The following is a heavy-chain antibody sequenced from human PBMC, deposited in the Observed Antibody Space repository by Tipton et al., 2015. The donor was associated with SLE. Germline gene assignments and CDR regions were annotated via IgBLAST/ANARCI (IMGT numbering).Heavy chain of an antibody. CDR3: ARGSALWRGDLDY. CDR2: IAPDGSEE. J-gene: IGHJ4*02. CDR1: GFYVSGYW. V-gene: IGHV3-7*01. Sequence: SLRLSCAASGFYVSGYWMTWARQAPGKGLEWVGNIAPDGSEEFYVDSVKGRFTMSRDNTKNSLYLHMTALRADDTAVYYCARGSALWRGDLDYWGQGNLVTVSS. D-gene: IGHD3-16*01.